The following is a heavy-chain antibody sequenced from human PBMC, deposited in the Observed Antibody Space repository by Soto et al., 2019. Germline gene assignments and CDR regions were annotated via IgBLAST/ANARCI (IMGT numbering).Heavy chain of an antibody. CDR2: IYHSGST. Sequence: SETLSLTCAVSGGSISSSNWWSWVRQPPGKGLEWIGEIYHSGSTNYNPSLKSRVTISVDKSKNQFSLKLSSVTAADTAVYYCARVGCSSTSCYKYPSFDYWGQGTLVTVSS. J-gene: IGHJ4*02. CDR3: ARVGCSSTSCYKYPSFDY. CDR1: GGSISSSNW. V-gene: IGHV4-4*02. D-gene: IGHD2-2*02.